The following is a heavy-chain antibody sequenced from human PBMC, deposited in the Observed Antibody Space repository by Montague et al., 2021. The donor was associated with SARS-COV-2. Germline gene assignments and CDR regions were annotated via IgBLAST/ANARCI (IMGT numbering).Heavy chain of an antibody. J-gene: IGHJ4*02. CDR1: GGSISSYY. Sequence: SETLSLTCTVSGGSISSYYWNWIRQPPGKGLEWIGYIYSSGSTDYCPSLKSRVTISVDTSKNQFSLKLSSVTAADTAVYYCARAGGYVDPFDYWGQGTLVTVSS. D-gene: IGHD3-16*01. CDR2: IYSSGST. V-gene: IGHV4-59*01. CDR3: ARAGGYVDPFDY.